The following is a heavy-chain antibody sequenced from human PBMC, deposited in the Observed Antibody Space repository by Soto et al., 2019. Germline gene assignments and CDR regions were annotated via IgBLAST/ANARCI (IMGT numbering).Heavy chain of an antibody. J-gene: IGHJ4*02. CDR3: ARGPPNWGFDY. V-gene: IGHV1-8*01. Sequence: ASVKVSWKASGYTFSSYDINWVRQATGQGPEWMGWMSPNSGNTGYAQKFQGRVTMTRSTSTSTAYMELTSLTSDDTAVYYCARGPPNWGFDYWGRGTLVTVSS. CDR2: MSPNSGNT. D-gene: IGHD7-27*01. CDR1: GYTFSSYD.